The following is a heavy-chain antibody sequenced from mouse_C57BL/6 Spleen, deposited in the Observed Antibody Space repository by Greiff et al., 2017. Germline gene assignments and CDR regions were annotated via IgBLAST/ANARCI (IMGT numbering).Heavy chain of an antibody. CDR1: GYTFPSYW. Sequence: QVQLQQPGAELVRPGTSVKLSCKASGYTFPSYWMHWVKQRPGQGLEWIGVIDPSDSYTNYNQKFKGKATLTVDTSSSTAYMQLSSLTSEDSAVYYCARGGYYGSSSFDYWGQGTTLTVSS. D-gene: IGHD1-1*01. CDR3: ARGGYYGSSSFDY. V-gene: IGHV1-59*01. CDR2: IDPSDSYT. J-gene: IGHJ2*01.